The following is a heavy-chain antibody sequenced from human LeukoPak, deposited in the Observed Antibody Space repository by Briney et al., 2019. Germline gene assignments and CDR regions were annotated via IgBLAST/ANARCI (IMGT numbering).Heavy chain of an antibody. CDR2: ISAYNGNT. J-gene: IGHJ3*02. CDR3: ARSLFLGGDYYDSSGYHDAFDI. D-gene: IGHD3-22*01. Sequence: ASVKVSCKASGYTFSSYGISWVRQAPGQGLEWMGWISAYNGNTNYAQKLQGRVTMTTDTPTSTAYMELRSLRSDDTAVYYCARSLFLGGDYYDSSGYHDAFDIWGQGTMVTVSS. V-gene: IGHV1-18*01. CDR1: GYTFSSYG.